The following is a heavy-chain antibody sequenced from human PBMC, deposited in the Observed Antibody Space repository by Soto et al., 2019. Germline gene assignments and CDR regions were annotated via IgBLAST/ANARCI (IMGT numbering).Heavy chain of an antibody. CDR1: GGSISSYY. Sequence: QVQLQESGPGLVKPSETLSLTCTVSGGSISSYYWSWIRQPPGKGLEWIGYIYYSGSTNYNPSLKRRVSISVDTSENQFALKLSSVSAADAAVYYGARGYGDEGGYDYWGQGTLVTVSS. CDR3: ARGYGDEGGYDY. J-gene: IGHJ4*02. D-gene: IGHD4-17*01. V-gene: IGHV4-59*08. CDR2: IYYSGST.